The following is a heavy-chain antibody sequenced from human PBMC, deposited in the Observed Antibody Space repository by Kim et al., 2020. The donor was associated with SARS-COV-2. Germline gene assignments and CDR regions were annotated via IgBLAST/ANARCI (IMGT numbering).Heavy chain of an antibody. CDR1: GFTFSSYA. Sequence: GGSLRLSCAASGFTFSSYAMSWVRQAPGKGLEWVSAISGSGGSTYYADSVKGRFTISRDNSKNTLYLQMNSLRAEDTAVYYCAKDLEWDRYYYDSSGYKVGDYWGQGTLVTVSS. V-gene: IGHV3-23*01. D-gene: IGHD3-22*01. CDR3: AKDLEWDRYYYDSSGYKVGDY. CDR2: ISGSGGST. J-gene: IGHJ4*02.